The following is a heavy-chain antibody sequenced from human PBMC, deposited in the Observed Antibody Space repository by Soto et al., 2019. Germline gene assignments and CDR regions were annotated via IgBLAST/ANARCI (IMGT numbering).Heavy chain of an antibody. CDR3: ARVRITIFGVVNRSMDV. V-gene: IGHV1-18*01. CDR2: ISAYNGNT. D-gene: IGHD3-3*01. J-gene: IGHJ6*02. Sequence: ASVKVSCKASGYTFTSYGISWVRQAPGQGLEWMGWISAYNGNTNYAQKLQGRVTMTTDTSTSTAYMELRSLRSDDTAVYYCARVRITIFGVVNRSMDVWGQGTTVTVSS. CDR1: GYTFTSYG.